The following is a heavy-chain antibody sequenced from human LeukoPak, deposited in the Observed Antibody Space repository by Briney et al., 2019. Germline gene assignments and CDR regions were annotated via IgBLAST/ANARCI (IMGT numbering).Heavy chain of an antibody. CDR1: GFTFDDYA. Sequence: PGGSLRLSCAASGFTFDDYAMHWVRQAPGKGLEWVSGISWNSGSIGYADSVKGRFTISRDNAKNSLYLQMNSLRAEDTALYYCAKVHGRGWYFDLWGRGTLVTVSS. D-gene: IGHD2-15*01. CDR3: AKVHGRGWYFDL. V-gene: IGHV3-9*01. J-gene: IGHJ2*01. CDR2: ISWNSGSI.